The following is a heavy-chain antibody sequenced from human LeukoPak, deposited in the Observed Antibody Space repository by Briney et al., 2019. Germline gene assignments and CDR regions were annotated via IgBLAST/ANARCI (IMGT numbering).Heavy chain of an antibody. CDR3: ARDPLHYFGSAPPARDF. CDR2: IYTSGST. V-gene: IGHV4-61*02. J-gene: IGHJ4*02. CDR1: GGSISSGSYY. Sequence: SETLSLTCTVSGGSISSGSYYWSWIRQPAGKGLEWIGRIYTSGSTNYNPSLKSRVTMSVDTSKNQFSLKLSSVTAADTAVYYCARDPLHYFGSAPPARDFWGQGTLVTVSS. D-gene: IGHD3-10*01.